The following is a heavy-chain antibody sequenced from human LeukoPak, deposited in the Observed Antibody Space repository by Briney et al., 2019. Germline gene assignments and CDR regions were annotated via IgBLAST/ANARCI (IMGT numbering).Heavy chain of an antibody. Sequence: SETLSLTCTVSGGSISSYYWGWIRQPPGKGLEWIGSIYYSGSTYYNPSLKSRVTISVDTSKNQFSLKLSSVTAADTAVYYCARLPTPYYDILTGYFGVYWGQGTLVTVSS. CDR2: IYYSGST. V-gene: IGHV4-39*01. CDR3: ARLPTPYYDILTGYFGVY. CDR1: GGSISSYY. J-gene: IGHJ4*02. D-gene: IGHD3-9*01.